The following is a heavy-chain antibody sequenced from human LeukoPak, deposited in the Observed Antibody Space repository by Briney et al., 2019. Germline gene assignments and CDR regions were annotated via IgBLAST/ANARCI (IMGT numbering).Heavy chain of an antibody. Sequence: PGGSLRLSCAASGFTFSSYGMHWVRQAPGKGLEWVAFIRYDGSNKYYADSVKGRFTISRDNSKNTLYLQMNSLRAEDTAVYYCAKVGIAAANWFDPWGQGTLVTVSS. CDR3: AKVGIAAANWFDP. CDR1: GFTFSSYG. D-gene: IGHD6-13*01. J-gene: IGHJ5*02. CDR2: IRYDGSNK. V-gene: IGHV3-30*02.